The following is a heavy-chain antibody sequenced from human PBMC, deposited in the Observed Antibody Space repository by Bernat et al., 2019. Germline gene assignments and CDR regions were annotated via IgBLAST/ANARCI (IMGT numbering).Heavy chain of an antibody. CDR3: AGASHCSSTSCYTRFSLDV. V-gene: IGHV3-30-3*01. CDR2: ISYDGSNK. Sequence: QVQLVESGGGVVQPGRSLRLSCAASGFTFSSYAMHWVRQAPGKGLEWVAVISYDGSNKYYADSVKGRFTISRDNSKNTLYLQMNSLRAEDTAVYYCAGASHCSSTSCYTRFSLDVWGQGTMVTVSS. CDR1: GFTFSSYA. J-gene: IGHJ6*02. D-gene: IGHD2-2*02.